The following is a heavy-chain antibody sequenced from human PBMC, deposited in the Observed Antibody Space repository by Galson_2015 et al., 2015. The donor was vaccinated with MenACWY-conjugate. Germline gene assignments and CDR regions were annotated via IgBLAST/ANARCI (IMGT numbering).Heavy chain of an antibody. CDR2: IKGDGSVK. D-gene: IGHD3-22*01. V-gene: IGHV3-7*03. CDR1: GFTFSSYW. J-gene: IGHJ3*01. Sequence: SLRLSCATSGFTFSSYWMTWVRQAPGKGLEWVANIKGDGSVKYYVDSVKGRFTISRDNAQNSLFLQMDSLRGEDTAVYYCARDRIYHDGNAYYDVFDVWGQGTMVTVSS. CDR3: ARDRIYHDGNAYYDVFDV.